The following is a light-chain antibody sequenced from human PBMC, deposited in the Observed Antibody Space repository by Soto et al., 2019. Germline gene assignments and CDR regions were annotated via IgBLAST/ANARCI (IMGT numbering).Light chain of an antibody. V-gene: IGLV2-14*03. J-gene: IGLJ1*01. CDR3: ISYSTGGSYV. CDR2: DVS. Sequence: QSALTQPASVSGSPGQSIAISCTGTSSDVGGYNSASWYQQHPGKAPKLLIYDVSNRPSGVSNRFSGSKSGNTASLTISGLQAEDEADYYCISYSTGGSYVFGTGTKVTVL. CDR1: SSDVGGYNS.